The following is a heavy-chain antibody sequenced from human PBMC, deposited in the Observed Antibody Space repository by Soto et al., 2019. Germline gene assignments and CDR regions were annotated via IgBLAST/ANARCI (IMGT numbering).Heavy chain of an antibody. D-gene: IGHD6-19*01. CDR3: ARQDSIAVAGLYYFDY. CDR2: IYYSGST. V-gene: IGHV4-59*08. Sequence: PSETLSLTCTVSGGSISSYYWSWIRQPPGKGLEWIGYIYYSGSTNYNPSLKSRVTISVDTSKNQFSLKLSSVTAADTAVYYCARQDSIAVAGLYYFDYWGQGILVTVSS. J-gene: IGHJ4*02. CDR1: GGSISSYY.